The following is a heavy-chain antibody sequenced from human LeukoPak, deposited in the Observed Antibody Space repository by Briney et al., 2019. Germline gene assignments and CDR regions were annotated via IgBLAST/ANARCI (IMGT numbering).Heavy chain of an antibody. Sequence: GASVKVSCKASGHTFTAYYIHWIRQAPGQGLEWMGWINPNSGGTNFAQKFQGRVTMTRDTSVSTAYMELSSLRSDDTAVYYCAGVPLWGYNTGHYEGWGQGTLVTVSS. CDR1: GHTFTAYY. V-gene: IGHV1-2*02. D-gene: IGHD2-8*02. CDR3: AGVPLWGYNTGHYEG. CDR2: INPNSGGT. J-gene: IGHJ4*02.